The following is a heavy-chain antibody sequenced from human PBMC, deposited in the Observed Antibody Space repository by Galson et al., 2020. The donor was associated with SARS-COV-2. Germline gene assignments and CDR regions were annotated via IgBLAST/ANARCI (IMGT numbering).Heavy chain of an antibody. J-gene: IGHJ4*02. Sequence: ESGPTLVNPPQPLTLTCTFSGFSLPPSGVGVGWIRQPPGKALEWLALIYWNDDKRYSPSLKSRLTITKDTAKHQVVLTMTNMDPVDTATEFWAHSAPARWTMGGVVIVKDDCDDGGQGTLVTVSA. CDR3: AHSAPARWTMGGVVIVKDDCDD. D-gene: IGHD3-3*01. CDR1: GFSLPPSGVG. CDR2: IYWNDDK. V-gene: IGHV2-5*01.